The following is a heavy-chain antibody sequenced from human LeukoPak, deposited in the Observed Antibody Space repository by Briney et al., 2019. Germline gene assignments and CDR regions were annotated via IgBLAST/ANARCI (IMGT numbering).Heavy chain of an antibody. CDR3: AKNKLLQLEYYFDF. CDR1: GFTVSSNY. V-gene: IGHV3-53*05. J-gene: IGHJ4*02. Sequence: GGSLRLSCAASGFTVSSNYMSWVRQAPGKGLEWVSVIYSGGSTYYADSVKGRFTISRDNSKNTLYLQMNSLGAEDTAVYYCAKNKLLQLEYYFDFWGQGTLVTVSS. D-gene: IGHD1-1*01. CDR2: IYSGGST.